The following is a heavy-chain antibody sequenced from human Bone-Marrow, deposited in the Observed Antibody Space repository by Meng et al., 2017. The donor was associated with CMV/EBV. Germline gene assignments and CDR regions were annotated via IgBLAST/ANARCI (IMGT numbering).Heavy chain of an antibody. CDR3: ARDSKRGVPAAIYFQH. D-gene: IGHD2-2*01. CDR1: GFTFSSYA. V-gene: IGHV3-30-3*01. Sequence: GASLRLSWAASGFTFSSYAMHWVRQAPGKGLEWVAVISYDGSNKYYADSVKGRFTISRDNSKNTLYLQMNSLRAEDTAVYYCARDSKRGVPAAIYFQHWGQGTLVTVSS. CDR2: ISYDGSNK. J-gene: IGHJ1*01.